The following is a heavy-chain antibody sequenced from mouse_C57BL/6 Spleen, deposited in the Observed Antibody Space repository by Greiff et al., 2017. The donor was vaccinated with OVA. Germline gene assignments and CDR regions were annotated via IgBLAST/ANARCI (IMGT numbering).Heavy chain of an antibody. J-gene: IGHJ4*01. Sequence: VQLQQPGAELVKPGASVKLSCKASGYTFTSYWMQWVKQRPGQGLEWIGEIDPSDSYTNYNQKFKGKATLTVDTSSSTAYMQLSSLTSEDSAVYYCARGISGRYAMDYWGQGTSVTVSS. V-gene: IGHV1-50*01. CDR1: GYTFTSYW. D-gene: IGHD3-2*02. CDR3: ARGISGRYAMDY. CDR2: IDPSDSYT.